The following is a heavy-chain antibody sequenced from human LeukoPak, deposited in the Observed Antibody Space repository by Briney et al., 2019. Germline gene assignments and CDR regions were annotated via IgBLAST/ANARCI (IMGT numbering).Heavy chain of an antibody. D-gene: IGHD2-15*01. CDR2: ISSSSSTI. CDR3: ARVRTVVAAAPYYY. CDR1: GFTFSSYS. V-gene: IGHV3-48*01. Sequence: GGSLRLSCAASGFTFSSYSMNWVRQAPGKGLEWVSYISSSSSTIYYADSVKGRFTISRDNAKNSLYLQMNSLRAADTAVYYCARVRTVVAAAPYYYRGQGTLVTVSS. J-gene: IGHJ4*02.